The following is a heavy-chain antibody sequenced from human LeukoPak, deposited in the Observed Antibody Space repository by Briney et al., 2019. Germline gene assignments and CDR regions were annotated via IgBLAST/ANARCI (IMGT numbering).Heavy chain of an antibody. J-gene: IGHJ5*02. CDR3: ARGRGSGHKENWFDP. CDR1: GYTFTTYD. V-gene: IGHV1-8*01. D-gene: IGHD6-19*01. CDR2: MNPNSGNT. Sequence: ASVKVSCKASGYTFTTYDINWVRQATGQGLEWMGWMNPNSGNTGYAQKFQGRVTMTRNTSISTAYIELSSLRSEDTAVYYCARGRGSGHKENWFDPWGQGTLVTVSS.